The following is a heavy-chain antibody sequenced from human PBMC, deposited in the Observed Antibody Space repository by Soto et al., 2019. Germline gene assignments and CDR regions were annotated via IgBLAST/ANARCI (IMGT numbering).Heavy chain of an antibody. D-gene: IGHD4-17*01. CDR3: ARIDYGDYYFDY. Sequence: PSETLSLTCTVSGGSISSGDYYWSWIRQPPGKGLEWIGYIYYSGSTYYNPSLKSRVTISVDTSKNQFSLKLSSVTAADTAVYYCARIDYGDYYFDYWGQGTLVTLSS. J-gene: IGHJ4*02. V-gene: IGHV4-30-4*01. CDR2: IYYSGST. CDR1: GGSISSGDYY.